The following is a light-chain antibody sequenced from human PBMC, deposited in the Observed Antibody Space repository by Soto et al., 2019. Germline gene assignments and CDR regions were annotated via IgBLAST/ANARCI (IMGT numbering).Light chain of an antibody. V-gene: IGKV1-5*03. CDR3: QQFNSYPIP. J-gene: IGKJ5*01. Sequence: IQITQSPSTVSASVGDRGTITCRASQSISSWLAWYQQKPGKAPKLLIYKASSLESGVPSRFSGSGSGTEFTLTISSLQPDDFATYYCQQFNSYPIPFGQGPRLAIK. CDR2: KAS. CDR1: QSISSW.